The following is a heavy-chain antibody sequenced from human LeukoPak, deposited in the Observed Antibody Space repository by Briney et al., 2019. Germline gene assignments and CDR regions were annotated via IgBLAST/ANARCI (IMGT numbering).Heavy chain of an antibody. J-gene: IGHJ6*03. CDR3: ARGDSSSRYGGSYYMDV. CDR1: GYTFTSYG. D-gene: IGHD6-13*01. V-gene: IGHV1-18*01. CDR2: ISAYNGNT. Sequence: ASVKVSCKASGYTFTSYGISWVRQAPGQGLEWMGWISAYNGNTNYAQKLQGRVTMTTDTSTSTAYMELRSLRSDDTAVYYCARGDSSSRYGGSYYMDVWGKGTTVTVSS.